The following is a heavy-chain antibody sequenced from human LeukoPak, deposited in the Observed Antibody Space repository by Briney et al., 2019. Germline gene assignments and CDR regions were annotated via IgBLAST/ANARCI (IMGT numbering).Heavy chain of an antibody. CDR3: ARGRPRGQYTSNWTEYFQT. Sequence: GSLRLSCAASGFTFSDYSMNWVRQAPGKGLEWIGEINHSGNTHYSSALKSRVTISVDTSKNQFSLKLSSMTAADTAVYYCARGRPRGQYTSNWTEYFQTWGQGTLVTVSS. D-gene: IGHD6-13*01. CDR1: GFTFSDYS. V-gene: IGHV4-34*01. J-gene: IGHJ1*01. CDR2: INHSGNT.